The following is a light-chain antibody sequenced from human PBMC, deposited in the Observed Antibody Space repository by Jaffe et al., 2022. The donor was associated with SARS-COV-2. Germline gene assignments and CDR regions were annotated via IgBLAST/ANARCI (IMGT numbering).Light chain of an antibody. CDR2: GAS. Sequence: EIVLTQSPGTLSLSPGERATLSCRASQSVRSSYLAWYQQKPGQAPRLLIWGASSRATGIPDRFSGSGSGTDFTLTISRLEPEDFAVYYCQQYGSSPLTFGGGTKVEIK. CDR3: QQYGSSPLT. J-gene: IGKJ4*01. V-gene: IGKV3-20*01. CDR1: QSVRSSY.